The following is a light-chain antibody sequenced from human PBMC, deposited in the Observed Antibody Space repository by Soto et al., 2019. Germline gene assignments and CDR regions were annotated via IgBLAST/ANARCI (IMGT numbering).Light chain of an antibody. CDR1: QRVGGG. CDR2: GGS. V-gene: IGKV1-5*03. CDR3: LQYFTYPFT. J-gene: IGKJ4*01. Sequence: DIQMTQSPPTLSASVGDRVTITCRASQRVGGGLVWYQQKPGKAPKILIYGGSSLESGVPSRFSGSGSGAEFTLTIDSLQPDDFATYYCLQYFTYPFTFGGGTKVDIK.